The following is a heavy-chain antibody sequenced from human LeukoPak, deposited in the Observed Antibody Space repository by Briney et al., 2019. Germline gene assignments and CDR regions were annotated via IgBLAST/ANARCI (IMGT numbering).Heavy chain of an antibody. CDR3: ATDTPGLLRYRWFDP. V-gene: IGHV3-48*04. J-gene: IGHJ5*02. CDR2: ISSSSSTI. Sequence: SGGSLRLSCAASGFTFSSYSMNWVRQAPGKGLEWVSYISSSSSTIYYADSVKGRFTISRDNAKNSLYLQMNSLRAEDTAVYYCATDTPGLLRYRWFDPWGQGTLVTVSS. CDR1: GFTFSSYS. D-gene: IGHD3-9*01.